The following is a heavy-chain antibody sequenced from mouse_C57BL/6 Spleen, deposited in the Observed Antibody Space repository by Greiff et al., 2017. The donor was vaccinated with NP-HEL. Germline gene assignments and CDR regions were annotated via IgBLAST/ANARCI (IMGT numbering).Heavy chain of an antibody. CDR1: GYTFTSYW. D-gene: IGHD3-2*02. J-gene: IGHJ2*01. V-gene: IGHV1-55*01. Sequence: QVQLKQPGAELVKPGASVKMSCKASGYTFTSYWITWVKQRPGQGLEWIGDIYPGSGSTNYNEKFKSKATLTVDTSSSTAYMQLSSLTSEDSAVYYCARPTPDSSGYGYWGQGTTLTVSS. CDR2: IYPGSGST. CDR3: ARPTPDSSGYGY.